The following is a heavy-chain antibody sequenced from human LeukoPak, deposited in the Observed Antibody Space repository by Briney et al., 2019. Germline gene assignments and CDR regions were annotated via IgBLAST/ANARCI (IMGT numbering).Heavy chain of an antibody. J-gene: IGHJ6*03. D-gene: IGHD3-16*02. CDR2: IYYSGST. CDR3: ARVRLGELSFLYYYYYYYMDV. V-gene: IGHV4-59*01. Sequence: PSETLSLTCTVSGASISSYYWSWIRQPPGKGLEWIGYIYYSGSTNYNPSLKSRVTISVDTSKNRFSLKLSSVTAADTAVYYCARVRLGELSFLYYYYYYYMDVWGKGTTVTVSS. CDR1: GASISSYY.